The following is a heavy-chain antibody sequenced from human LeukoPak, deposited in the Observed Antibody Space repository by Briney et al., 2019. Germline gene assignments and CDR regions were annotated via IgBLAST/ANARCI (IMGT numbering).Heavy chain of an antibody. CDR3: ARLRIAAAGPRYNWFDP. CDR2: INHSGST. CDR1: GGSISSSSYY. Sequence: SETLSLTCTVSGGSISSSSYYWGWIRQPPGKGLEWIGEINHSGSTNYNPSLKSRVTISVDTSKNQFSLKLSSVTAADTAVYYCARLRIAAAGPRYNWFDPWGQGTLVTVSS. D-gene: IGHD6-13*01. V-gene: IGHV4-39*07. J-gene: IGHJ5*02.